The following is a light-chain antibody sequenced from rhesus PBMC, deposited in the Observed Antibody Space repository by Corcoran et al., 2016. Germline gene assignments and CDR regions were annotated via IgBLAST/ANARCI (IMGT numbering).Light chain of an antibody. CDR3: QQHDNSPLT. CDR2: RAS. V-gene: IGKV1-69*01. Sequence: DIQMTQSPSSLSASVGDRVTITCRASQGISNWLAWYQQKPGKPPTLLIYRASILETVVPSRLSGSGSGTDITLTIRSLQPEDIATYYCQQHDNSPLTFGGGTKVEIK. J-gene: IGKJ4*01. CDR1: QGISNW.